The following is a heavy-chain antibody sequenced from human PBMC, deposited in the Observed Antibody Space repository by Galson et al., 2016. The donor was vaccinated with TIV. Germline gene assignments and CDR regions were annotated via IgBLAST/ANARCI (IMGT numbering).Heavy chain of an antibody. V-gene: IGHV3-66*03. CDR3: VRERRHCGNECFLRYYFGMDV. CDR2: ISDTDYT. D-gene: IGHD2-21*01. J-gene: IGHJ6*02. Sequence: SLRLSCAASGLVVSDNFMTWVRQAPGKGLEWVSLISDTDYTQYAASVRGRFPISRDKSTNIVYLHMDRLRVEDTAVYYCVRERRHCGNECFLRYYFGMDVWGQGTTVTVSS. CDR1: GLVVSDNF.